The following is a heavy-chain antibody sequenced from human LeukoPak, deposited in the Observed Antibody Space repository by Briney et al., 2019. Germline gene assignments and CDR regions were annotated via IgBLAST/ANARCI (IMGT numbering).Heavy chain of an antibody. V-gene: IGHV1-69*06. CDR1: GGTFYSYV. CDR3: ARDNSVRDEAWWFNP. CDR2: IIPIFGTA. J-gene: IGHJ5*02. Sequence: SVKVSCKAPGGTFYSYVISWVRQAPGQGLEWMGGIIPIFGTANYAQKFQGRVTITADKSTSTAYMELSSLRSDDTAVYYCARDNSVRDEAWWFNPWGQGTLVTVSS. D-gene: IGHD5-24*01.